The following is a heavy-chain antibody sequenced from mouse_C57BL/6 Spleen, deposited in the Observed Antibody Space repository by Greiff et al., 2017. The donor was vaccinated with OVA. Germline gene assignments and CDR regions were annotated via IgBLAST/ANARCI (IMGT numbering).Heavy chain of an antibody. CDR2: IRLKSDNYAT. J-gene: IGHJ2*01. CDR3: TAYDY. Sequence: EVKLMESGGGLVQPGGSMKLSCVASGFTFSNYWMNWVRQSPEKGLEWVAQIRLKSDNYATHYAESVKGRFTIARDDSKSSVYLQMNNLRAEDTGIYYCTAYDYWGQGTTRTVSS. V-gene: IGHV6-3*01. CDR1: GFTFSNYW.